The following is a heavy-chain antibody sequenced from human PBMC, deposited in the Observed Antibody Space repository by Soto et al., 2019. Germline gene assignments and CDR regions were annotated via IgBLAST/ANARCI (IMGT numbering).Heavy chain of an antibody. J-gene: IGHJ6*02. D-gene: IGHD6-6*01. Sequence: PGGSLRLSCSASGFTFSSDAMHWVRQAPGKGLEYVSAISSNGGSTYYADSVKGRFTISRDNSKNTLYLQMSSLRAEDTAVYYCVGPYPYSSSTLGWNYYGMDVWGQGTTVTVSS. CDR3: VGPYPYSSSTLGWNYYGMDV. V-gene: IGHV3-64D*08. CDR2: ISSNGGST. CDR1: GFTFSSDA.